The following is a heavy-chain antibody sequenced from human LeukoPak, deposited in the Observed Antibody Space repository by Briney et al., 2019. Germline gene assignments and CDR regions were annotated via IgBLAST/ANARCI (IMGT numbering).Heavy chain of an antibody. CDR3: ARQKSGSYGLFDY. J-gene: IGHJ4*02. D-gene: IGHD1-26*01. Sequence: PSETLSLTCTASGGSISSSSYYWGWIRQRPGKELEWIGSIYYSGSNYYNPSLKRRVTISDDTSKNQFSLKLSSVTAADTSVYYCARQKSGSYGLFDYWGQGTLVTVSS. CDR2: IYYSGSN. V-gene: IGHV4-39*01. CDR1: GGSISSSSYY.